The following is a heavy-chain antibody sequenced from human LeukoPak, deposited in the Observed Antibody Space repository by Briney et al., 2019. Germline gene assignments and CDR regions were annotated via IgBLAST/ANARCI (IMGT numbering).Heavy chain of an antibody. V-gene: IGHV3-11*01. Sequence: GGSLRLSCAASGFTFSDYYMSWNRQAPGKGLEWVSYISRSGSTIYYADSVKGRFTISRDNAKNSLYLQMNSLRAEDTAVYYCARDRVVVTAIYYYYYGMDVWGQGTTVTVSS. CDR1: GFTFSDYY. CDR3: ARDRVVVTAIYYYYYGMDV. D-gene: IGHD2-21*02. J-gene: IGHJ6*02. CDR2: ISRSGSTI.